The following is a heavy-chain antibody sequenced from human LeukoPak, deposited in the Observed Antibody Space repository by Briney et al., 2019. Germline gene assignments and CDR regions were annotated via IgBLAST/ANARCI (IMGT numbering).Heavy chain of an antibody. D-gene: IGHD5-18*01. CDR3: ARLGYSYGLYYLDY. CDR2: IYYSGST. J-gene: IGHJ4*02. V-gene: IGHV4-59*08. CDR1: GGSISSYY. Sequence: SETLSLTCTVSGGSISSYYWSWIRQPPGKGLEWIGYIYYSGSTNYNPSLKSRVTISVDTSKNQFSLKLSSVTAADTAVYYCARLGYSYGLYYLDYWGQGTLVTVSS.